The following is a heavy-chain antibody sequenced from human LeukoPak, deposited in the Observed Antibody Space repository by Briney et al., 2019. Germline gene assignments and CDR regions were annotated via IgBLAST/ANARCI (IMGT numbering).Heavy chain of an antibody. CDR1: GGSFSDYH. CDR3: ARDGLYSNGYSYFDY. J-gene: IGHJ4*02. Sequence: SETLSLTCTVSGGSFSDYHWSWIRQPAGKRLEWIGRVYASGYSNYNPSLRSRVTMSLDTSKKQLSLRLSSVTGADTAVYYCARDGLYSNGYSYFDYWGQGTLVTVSP. D-gene: IGHD3-22*01. V-gene: IGHV4-4*07. CDR2: VYASGYS.